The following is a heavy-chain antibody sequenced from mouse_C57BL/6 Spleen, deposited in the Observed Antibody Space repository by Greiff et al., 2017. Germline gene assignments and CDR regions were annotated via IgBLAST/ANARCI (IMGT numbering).Heavy chain of an antibody. CDR3: ARYDLYAMDY. CDR2: INPGSGGT. V-gene: IGHV1-54*01. CDR1: GYAFTNYL. D-gene: IGHD2-3*01. J-gene: IGHJ4*01. Sequence: VQLQQSGAELVRPGASVKVSCKASGYAFTNYLIEWVKQRPGQGLEWIGVINPGSGGTNYNEKFQGKATLTADKSSSTAYRQLSSLTSEDSAVXFYARYDLYAMDYWGQGTSVTVSS.